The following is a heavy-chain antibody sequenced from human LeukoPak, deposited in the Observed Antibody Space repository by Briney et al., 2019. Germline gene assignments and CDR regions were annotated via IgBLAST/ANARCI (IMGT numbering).Heavy chain of an antibody. Sequence: SETLSLPCTVSGGCICNGDYSWNWIRQPPGKGLEWIGYIYYSGTYYNPSLKNRITISVDTSKNQFSLNLSSVTAADTAVYYCARSRRWFGYHGRFGPEGLGTVVTVSS. J-gene: IGHJ5*02. CDR3: ARSRRWFGYHGRFGP. D-gene: IGHD3-10*01. V-gene: IGHV4-30-4*01. CDR2: IYYSGT. CDR1: GGCICNGDYS.